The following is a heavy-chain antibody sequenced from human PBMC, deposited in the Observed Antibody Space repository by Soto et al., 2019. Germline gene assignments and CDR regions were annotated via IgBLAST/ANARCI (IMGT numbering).Heavy chain of an antibody. J-gene: IGHJ3*02. CDR1: GFTFSSYG. Sequence: PGGSLRLSCAASGFTFSSYGMSWVRQAPGKGLEWVSVISASGGSTYHADSVKGRFTISRDDSKNTLYLQMNSLTAEDTAVYYCAKPQWPNDAFDIWGQGTMVTV. CDR3: AKPQWPNDAFDI. CDR2: ISASGGST. V-gene: IGHV3-23*01. D-gene: IGHD6-19*01.